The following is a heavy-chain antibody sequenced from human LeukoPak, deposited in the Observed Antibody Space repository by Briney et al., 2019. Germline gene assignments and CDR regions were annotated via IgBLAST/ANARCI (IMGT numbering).Heavy chain of an antibody. CDR3: AKEGGTIYSSSWYYFDY. CDR2: ISGSDGTT. D-gene: IGHD6-13*01. CDR1: GFTFSSYA. Sequence: PGGSQRLSCAASGFTFSSYAMSWVRQAPGKGLEWVSSISGSDGTTYYADSVKGRFTISRDNSKYTLSLQMNSLRDDDTAVYYCAKEGGTIYSSSWYYFDYWGQGTLVTVSS. V-gene: IGHV3-23*01. J-gene: IGHJ4*02.